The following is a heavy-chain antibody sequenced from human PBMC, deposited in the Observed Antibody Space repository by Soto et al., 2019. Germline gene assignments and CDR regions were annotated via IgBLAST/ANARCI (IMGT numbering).Heavy chain of an antibody. CDR1: GYTFTSYG. CDR3: ARSSPYDSSGYSLARYYFDY. V-gene: IGHV1-18*04. Sequence: XSVKVGCTASGYTFTSYGSIWVRQSTGQGLEWMGWISAYNGNTNYAQKLQGRVTMTTDTSTSTAYMELRSLRSDDTAVYYCARSSPYDSSGYSLARYYFDYWGQATLLTVSS. J-gene: IGHJ4*02. D-gene: IGHD3-22*01. CDR2: ISAYNGNT.